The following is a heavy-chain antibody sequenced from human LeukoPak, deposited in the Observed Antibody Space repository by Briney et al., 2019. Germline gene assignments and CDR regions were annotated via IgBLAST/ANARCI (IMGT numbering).Heavy chain of an antibody. V-gene: IGHV4-39*01. CDR1: GGSISSSSYY. Sequence: SETLSLTCTVSGGSISSSSYYWGWIRQPPGKGLEWNGSIYYSGNTYYNPSLKSRVTISVDTSKNQFSLKLSSVTAADSAVYYCARWAAAGSYDPANDYWGQGTLVTVSS. J-gene: IGHJ4*02. D-gene: IGHD6-13*01. CDR2: IYYSGNT. CDR3: ARWAAAGSYDPANDY.